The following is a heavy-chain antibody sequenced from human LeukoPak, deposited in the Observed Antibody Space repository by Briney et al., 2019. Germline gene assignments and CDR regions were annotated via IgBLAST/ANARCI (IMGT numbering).Heavy chain of an antibody. V-gene: IGHV3-7*01. D-gene: IGHD5-12*01. Sequence: PGGSLRLSCAASGFTFSSHWMNWVGQAPGKGLEWVANIKQDGSGKYYVDSVKGRFTISRDNAKKSLYLQMNSLRAEDTAVYYCARDSDHIDGANFDYWGQGTLVTVSS. CDR2: IKQDGSGK. CDR1: GFTFSSHW. CDR3: ARDSDHIDGANFDY. J-gene: IGHJ4*02.